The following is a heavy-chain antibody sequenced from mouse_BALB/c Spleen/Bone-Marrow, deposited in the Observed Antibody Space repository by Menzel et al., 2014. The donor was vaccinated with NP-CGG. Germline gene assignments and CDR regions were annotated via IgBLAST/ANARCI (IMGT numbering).Heavy chain of an antibody. CDR3: ARGNYGNYVDCFDY. D-gene: IGHD2-1*01. V-gene: IGHV5-6-3*01. J-gene: IGHJ2*01. Sequence: EVMLVESGGGLVQPGGSLKLSCAASGFTFSSYGMSWVRQTPDKRLELVASINSNGGSTYYPDSVKGRFTISRDNAKKTLSLQMSSLKSEDTAVYYCARGNYGNYVDCFDYWGQGTTLTVSS. CDR1: GFTFSSYG. CDR2: INSNGGST.